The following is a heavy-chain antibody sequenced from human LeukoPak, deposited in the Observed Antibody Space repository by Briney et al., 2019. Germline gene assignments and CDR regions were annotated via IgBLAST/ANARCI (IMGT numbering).Heavy chain of an antibody. CDR3: ARVGYCSGGSCYWAADAFDI. J-gene: IGHJ3*02. CDR2: INPNSGGT. V-gene: IGHV1-2*02. CDR1: GYTFTSYD. Sequence: GASVKVSCKASGYTFTSYDINWVRQATGQGLEWMGWINPNSGGTNYAQKFQGRVTMTRDTSISTAYMELSRLRSDDTAVYYCARVGYCSGGSCYWAADAFDIWGQGTMVTVSS. D-gene: IGHD2-15*01.